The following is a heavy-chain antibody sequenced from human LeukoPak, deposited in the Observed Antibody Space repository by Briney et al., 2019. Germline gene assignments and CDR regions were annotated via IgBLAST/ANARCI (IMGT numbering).Heavy chain of an antibody. V-gene: IGHV4-34*01. CDR1: GGSFSGYY. D-gene: IGHD2-2*01. J-gene: IGHJ6*04. CDR3: ARGYDCSSASCYVVGGMDV. Sequence: SETLSLTCAVYGGSFSGYYWTWIRQPPGKGLEWIGEINHSGSTNYNPSLKSRVTISVGTSKNQFSLKLSSVTAADTAVYYCARGYDCSSASCYVVGGMDVWGKGTTVTVSS. CDR2: INHSGST.